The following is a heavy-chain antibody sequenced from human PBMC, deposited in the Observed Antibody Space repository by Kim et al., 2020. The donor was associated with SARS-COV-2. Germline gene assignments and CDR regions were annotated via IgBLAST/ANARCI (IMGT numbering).Heavy chain of an antibody. CDR2: IKPDGSEK. CDR1: GFTFSSSW. Sequence: GGSLRLSCAASGFTFSSSWISWVRQAPGKGLEWVANIKPDGSEKYYVDSVKGRFTISRDNAKNSLYLQMDSLRVEDTAVYYCARDSPRIGKYYVFDTWG. CDR3: ARDSPRIGKYYVFDT. V-gene: IGHV3-7*01. J-gene: IGHJ3*02. D-gene: IGHD1-1*01.